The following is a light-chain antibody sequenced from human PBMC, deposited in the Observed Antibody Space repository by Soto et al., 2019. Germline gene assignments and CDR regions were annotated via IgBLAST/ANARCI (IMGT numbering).Light chain of an antibody. CDR1: QSVSRSY. J-gene: IGKJ5*01. Sequence: IVLTQSRGTLSLCPGETASLSFRASQSVSRSYLAWYQQKPGQAPRLLIYGASSRATGIPDRFSGSGSGTDFTLTISRLEPEDIAVYYCQQYGSSPPITFGQGTRLEIK. CDR3: QQYGSSPPIT. CDR2: GAS. V-gene: IGKV3-20*01.